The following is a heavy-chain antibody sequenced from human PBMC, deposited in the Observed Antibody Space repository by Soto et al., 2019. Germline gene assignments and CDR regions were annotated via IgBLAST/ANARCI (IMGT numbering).Heavy chain of an antibody. D-gene: IGHD3-10*01. CDR2: IYYSGST. CDR3: AKWKGGSGSGDWFDP. Sequence: QVQLQESGPGLVKPSETLSLTCTVSGGSISYYYWSWIRQPPGKGLEWIGYIYYSGSTKYNPSLKRRVIKSVDTSTNQFSLKLSSVTAADTAVYYCAKWKGGSGSGDWFDPWGQGILVTVSS. V-gene: IGHV4-59*08. CDR1: GGSISYYY. J-gene: IGHJ5*02.